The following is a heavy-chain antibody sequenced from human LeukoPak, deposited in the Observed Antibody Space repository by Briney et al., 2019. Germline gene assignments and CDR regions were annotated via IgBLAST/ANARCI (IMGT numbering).Heavy chain of an antibody. J-gene: IGHJ5*02. CDR2: MRSDGTSK. Sequence: GGSLRLSCVASGFSLTTYGMLWVSQAPGKGLQWVAFMRSDGTSKYYGDSAEGRFTISRDNSKSTLYLLMNSLSAEDTGIYYCAKDRPIKGGFDPWGQGTPVTVSS. V-gene: IGHV3-30*02. CDR3: AKDRPIKGGFDP. CDR1: GFSLTTYG. D-gene: IGHD3-16*01.